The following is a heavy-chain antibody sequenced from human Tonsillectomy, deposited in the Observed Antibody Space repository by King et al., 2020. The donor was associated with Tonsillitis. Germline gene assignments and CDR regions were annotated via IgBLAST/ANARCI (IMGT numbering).Heavy chain of an antibody. CDR2: IYYSGST. V-gene: IGHV4-39*01. CDR1: GGSISSSSYY. D-gene: IGHD3-22*01. J-gene: IGHJ4*02. CDR3: ARPTYYYDSSGYFPFDY. Sequence: QLQESGPGLVKPSETLSLTCTVSGGSISSSSYYWGWIRQPPGKGLEWIGSIYYSGSTYYNPSLKSRVTISVDTSKNQFYLKLSSVTAADTAVYYCARPTYYYDSSGYFPFDYWGQGTLVTVSS.